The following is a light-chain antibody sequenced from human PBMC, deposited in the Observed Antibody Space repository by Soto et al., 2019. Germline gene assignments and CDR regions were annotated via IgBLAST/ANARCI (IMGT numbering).Light chain of an antibody. V-gene: IGKV4-1*01. CDR1: QSVLYSSNNKNY. CDR3: QQYYSTPLT. Sequence: DIVMTQSPDSLAVSLGERATTKGKSSQSVLYSSNNKNYLAWYQQKPGQPPKLLIYWASTRESGVPDRFSGSGSGTDFTLTISSLQAEDVAVYYCQQYYSTPLTFGGGTNVEIK. J-gene: IGKJ4*01. CDR2: WAS.